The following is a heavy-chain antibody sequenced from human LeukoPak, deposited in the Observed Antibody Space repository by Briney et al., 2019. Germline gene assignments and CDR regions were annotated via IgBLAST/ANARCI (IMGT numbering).Heavy chain of an antibody. CDR1: GFTFSSYW. D-gene: IGHD2/OR15-2a*01. V-gene: IGHV3-7*02. CDR2: IKQDGSEK. J-gene: IGHJ1*01. Sequence: GGSLRLSCGASGFTFSSYWMSWVRQAPGKGLEWVANIKQDGSEKYHVDSVRGRFTISRDNAKNSLYLQMNSLRVEDTAVYYCATTRERTTFELFQHWGQGTLVTVSS. CDR3: ATTRERTTFELFQH.